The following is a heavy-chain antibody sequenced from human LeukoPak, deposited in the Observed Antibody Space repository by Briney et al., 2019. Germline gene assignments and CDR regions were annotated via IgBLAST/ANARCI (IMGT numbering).Heavy chain of an antibody. CDR1: GGSLSSSSYY. J-gene: IGHJ4*02. CDR3: ATGDGGNVKFDY. Sequence: SETLSLTXTVSGGSLSSSSYYWGWIRQPPGKGLEWIGSIYYSGSTYYNPSLKSRVTISVDTSKNQFSLKLSSVTAADTAVYYCATGDGGNVKFDYWGQGTLVTVSS. CDR2: IYYSGST. D-gene: IGHD4-23*01. V-gene: IGHV4-39*01.